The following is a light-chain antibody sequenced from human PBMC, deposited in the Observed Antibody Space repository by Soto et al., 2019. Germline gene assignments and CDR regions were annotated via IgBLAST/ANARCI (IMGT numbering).Light chain of an antibody. J-gene: IGKJ5*01. V-gene: IGKV3-11*01. CDR2: DAY. CDR1: QSFRGL. Sequence: VWTDTPVTQSFPPGEGATLSFRASQSFRGLLAGYQQKPGQAPRLRIYDAYNRATGIPPRFSGSGSGTDFTLTISSLEPEDSAVYYCQQRHMWPITFGQGTRLE. CDR3: QQRHMWPIT.